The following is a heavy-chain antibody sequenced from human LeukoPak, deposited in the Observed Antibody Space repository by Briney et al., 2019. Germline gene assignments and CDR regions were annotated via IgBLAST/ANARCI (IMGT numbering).Heavy chain of an antibody. V-gene: IGHV3-30*02. CDR2: IRYDGSNK. CDR3: AKINGVVIIRGYFDY. D-gene: IGHD3-3*01. Sequence: PGGSLRLSCAASGFTFSSYGMHWVRQAPAKGLEWVAFIRYDGSNKYYADSVKGRFTISRDNSKNTLYLQMNSLRAEDTAVYYCAKINGVVIIRGYFDYWGQGTLVTVSS. J-gene: IGHJ4*02. CDR1: GFTFSSYG.